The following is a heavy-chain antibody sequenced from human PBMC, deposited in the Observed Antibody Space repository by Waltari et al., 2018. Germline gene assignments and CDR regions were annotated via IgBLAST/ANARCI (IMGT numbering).Heavy chain of an antibody. CDR2: IYTSGST. D-gene: IGHD2-15*01. J-gene: IGHJ3*02. CDR3: ARDHYCSGGACYPGGSAFDI. CDR1: GGSISGYY. Sequence: QVLLQESGPGLVKPSETLSLTCTVSGGSISGYYWNWIRQPRGKGLEWIGRIYTSGSTNYNPSLKSRVTISINTSNNQFSLKLSSVTAADTAVYYCARDHYCSGGACYPGGSAFDIWGQGTMVTVSS. V-gene: IGHV4-4*07.